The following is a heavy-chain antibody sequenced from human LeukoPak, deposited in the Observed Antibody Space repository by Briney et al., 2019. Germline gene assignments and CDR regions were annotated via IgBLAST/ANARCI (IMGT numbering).Heavy chain of an antibody. CDR3: VADKWELLGAFDI. Sequence: TSVKVSCKASGFTFTSSAMQWVRQARGQRLEWIGWIVVGSGNTSYAQKFQERVTITRDMSTSTAYMELSSLRSEDTAVYYCVADKWELLGAFDIWGQGTMVTVSS. D-gene: IGHD1-26*01. CDR1: GFTFTSSA. CDR2: IVVGSGNT. V-gene: IGHV1-58*02. J-gene: IGHJ3*02.